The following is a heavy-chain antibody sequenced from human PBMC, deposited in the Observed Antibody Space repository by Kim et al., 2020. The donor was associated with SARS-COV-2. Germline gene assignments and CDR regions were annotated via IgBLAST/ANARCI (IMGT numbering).Heavy chain of an antibody. CDR1: GFIFGNYA. J-gene: IGHJ4*02. V-gene: IGHV3-23*01. Sequence: GGSLRLSCEASGFIFGNYAMSWVRQGPRKGLEWVASVNNGNNPYYANSVRGRFTVSRDNAKNMFYLQMGSLRVEDTALYYCAKDHPSSGWPTFESWGQGTLVTVSS. CDR2: VNNGNNP. D-gene: IGHD6-19*01. CDR3: AKDHPSSGWPTFES.